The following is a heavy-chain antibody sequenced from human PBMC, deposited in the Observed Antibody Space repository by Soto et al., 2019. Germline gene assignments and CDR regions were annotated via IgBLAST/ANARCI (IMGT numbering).Heavy chain of an antibody. J-gene: IGHJ3*02. CDR1: GGSFSGSY. D-gene: IGHD6-19*01. V-gene: IGHV4-34*01. CDR2: INPSGST. CDR3: ARVVGSSGWYYASFDI. Sequence: PSETLSLTCAVYGGSFSGSYWNWIRQPPGKGLEWIGEINPSGSTNYNPSLKSRVTISVDTSKNQFSLKLSSVTAADSAVYYCARVVGSSGWYYASFDIWGRGTMVTVSS.